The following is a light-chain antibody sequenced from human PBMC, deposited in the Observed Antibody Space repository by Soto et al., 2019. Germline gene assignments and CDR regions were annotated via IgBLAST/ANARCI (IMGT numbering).Light chain of an antibody. CDR2: AAS. Sequence: EIVMTQSPATLSVSPGERATLSCRASQSVSSNLAWYQQKPGQAPRLLIYAASTRATGIPARFSRSRSGTDFTLTISSLQSEDFAVYYCQQYGSSPPWTFGQGTKVDI. CDR3: QQYGSSPPWT. CDR1: QSVSSN. V-gene: IGKV3-15*01. J-gene: IGKJ1*01.